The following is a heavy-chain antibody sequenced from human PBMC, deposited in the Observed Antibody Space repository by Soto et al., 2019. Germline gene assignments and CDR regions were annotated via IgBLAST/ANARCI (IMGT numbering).Heavy chain of an antibody. CDR2: IKSKTDGGTT. J-gene: IGHJ6*02. CDR1: GFTFSNAW. Sequence: EVQLVESGGGLVKPGGSLRLSCAASGFTFSNAWMNWVRQAPGKGLEWVGRIKSKTDGGTTDYAAPVKGRFTISRDDSKNTLYLQMNSLKTEDTALYYCTTCSSWSFYYYYGMDVWGQGTTVTVSS. CDR3: TTCSSWSFYYYYGMDV. V-gene: IGHV3-15*07. D-gene: IGHD6-13*01.